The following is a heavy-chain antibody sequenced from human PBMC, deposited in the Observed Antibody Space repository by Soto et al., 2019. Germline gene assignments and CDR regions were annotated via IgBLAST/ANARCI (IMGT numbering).Heavy chain of an antibody. CDR2: VSLTGDRT. Sequence: EVQLFESGGGLVQPGGSQRLSCVASRFSFSSYEMSWVRQAAGKGLEWVSRVSLTGDRTNYAGSVKGRFTVSRDNFKNTLYLEMDSLRPEDTAIYYCARGGGYCTPTSCAIDSWGRGTPVTVSS. V-gene: IGHV3-23*01. D-gene: IGHD2-8*01. CDR1: RFSFSSYE. J-gene: IGHJ4*02. CDR3: ARGGGYCTPTSCAIDS.